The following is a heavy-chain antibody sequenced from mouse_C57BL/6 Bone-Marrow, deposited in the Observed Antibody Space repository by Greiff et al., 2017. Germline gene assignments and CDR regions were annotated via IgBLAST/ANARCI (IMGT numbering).Heavy chain of an antibody. Sequence: QVQLQQSGPGLVQPSQSLSITCTVSGFSLTSYGVHWVRQPPGKGLEWLGVIWSGGSTDYNAAFISRLSISKDNSKSQVFFKMNSLQADDTAIYYCAKKGRTTVVATYWYFDVWGTGTTVTVSS. D-gene: IGHD1-1*01. V-gene: IGHV2-4*01. J-gene: IGHJ1*03. CDR1: GFSLTSYG. CDR3: AKKGRTTVVATYWYFDV. CDR2: IWSGGST.